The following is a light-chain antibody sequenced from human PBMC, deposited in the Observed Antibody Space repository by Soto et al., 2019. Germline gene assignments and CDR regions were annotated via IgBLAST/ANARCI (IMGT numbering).Light chain of an antibody. CDR1: SSNIGAGYD. J-gene: IGLJ3*02. V-gene: IGLV1-40*01. Sequence: QSVLTQPPSVSGAPGQRVTISCTESSSNIGAGYDVHWYQQLPGTTPKLLIYGNSNRPSGVPDRFSGSKSGTSASLAITGLPAEDAADYYYQSYDSSLSGCVFGGGTKLTVL. CDR2: GNS. CDR3: QSYDSSLSGCV.